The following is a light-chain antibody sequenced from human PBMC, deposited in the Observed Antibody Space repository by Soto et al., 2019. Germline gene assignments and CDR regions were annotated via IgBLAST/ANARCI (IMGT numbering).Light chain of an antibody. CDR2: RNN. CDR3: AAWDDSLGVV. J-gene: IGLJ2*01. CDR1: SSNIGSNY. Sequence: QSVLTQPPSASGTPGQRVTISCSGSSSNIGSNYVYWYQQLPGTAPKLLIYRNNQRPSGVPDRFSGSKSGTSASLAISGPRSEDEADYYCAAWDDSLGVVFGGGTQLTVL. V-gene: IGLV1-47*01.